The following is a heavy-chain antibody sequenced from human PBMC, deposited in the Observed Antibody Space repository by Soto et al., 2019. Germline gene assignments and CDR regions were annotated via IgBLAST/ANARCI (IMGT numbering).Heavy chain of an antibody. D-gene: IGHD3-10*01. CDR3: ARLRTTFDI. Sequence: SETLSLTCTVSGGSICSHYWSWIRQPPGKGLEWIGYIYSSGSTIYSPSLKSRVTISVDTSKNQFSLKLSSVTAADTAVYYSARLRTTFDIWGQGTLVTVSS. CDR2: IYSSGST. CDR1: GGSICSHY. J-gene: IGHJ3*02. V-gene: IGHV4-59*11.